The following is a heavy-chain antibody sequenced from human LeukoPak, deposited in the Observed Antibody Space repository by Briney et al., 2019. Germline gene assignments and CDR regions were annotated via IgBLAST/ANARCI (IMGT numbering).Heavy chain of an antibody. Sequence: GGSLRLSCAASRFTFSSYAMTWVRQAPGKGLELVSAISGSGRSTYYADSVKGRFTISRDNSENTLYLQMNSLRAEDTAVYYCAKDPLLRGLTYDYWGQGTLVTVSS. V-gene: IGHV3-23*01. CDR2: ISGSGRST. J-gene: IGHJ4*02. D-gene: IGHD3-10*01. CDR1: RFTFSSYA. CDR3: AKDPLLRGLTYDY.